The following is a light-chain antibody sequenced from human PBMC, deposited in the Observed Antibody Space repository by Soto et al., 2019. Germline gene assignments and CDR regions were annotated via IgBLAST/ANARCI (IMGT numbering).Light chain of an antibody. CDR1: QTISSW. CDR2: KAS. CDR3: QHYYSYSEA. V-gene: IGKV1-5*03. J-gene: IGKJ1*01. Sequence: DIQMTQSPSTLSGSVGDRVTITCRARQTISSWLAWYQQKPGKAPKHLIYKASTLKSGVPSRFSGSGSGTAFTLTITSLHTDDFATPYCQHYYSYSEAVGQGTKVDSK.